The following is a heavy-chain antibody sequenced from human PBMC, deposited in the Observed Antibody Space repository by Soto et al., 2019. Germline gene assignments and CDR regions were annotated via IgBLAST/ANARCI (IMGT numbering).Heavy chain of an antibody. J-gene: IGHJ3*01. CDR2: IFHSGST. Sequence: QVQLQESGPGLAKPSGTLSLTCSLSGGSISSSNWWSWVRQPPGKGLEWIGEIFHSGSTHYNPSLKSRVTMSVDKSKNQFSLILSSVTAADTAMYYCARFPGTTVGGVLWGQGTMVTVSS. V-gene: IGHV4-4*02. CDR1: GGSISSSNW. D-gene: IGHD3-16*01. CDR3: ARFPGTTVGGVL.